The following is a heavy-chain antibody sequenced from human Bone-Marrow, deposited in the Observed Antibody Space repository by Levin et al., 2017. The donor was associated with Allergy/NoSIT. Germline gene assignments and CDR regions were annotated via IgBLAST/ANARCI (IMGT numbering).Heavy chain of an antibody. J-gene: IGHJ5*02. CDR2: IIPVLDST. V-gene: IGHV1-69*13. D-gene: IGHD1-14*01. CDR1: GGTLSSVA. CDR3: ARGFTETDWFDP. Sequence: PVASVKVSCKASGGTLSSVAINWVRHVPGQGLEWMGAIIPVLDSTNYAWNFRGRVTMTLDESTSTAYMELSSLRDEDTAIYYCARGFTETDWFDPWGQGTLVTVSS.